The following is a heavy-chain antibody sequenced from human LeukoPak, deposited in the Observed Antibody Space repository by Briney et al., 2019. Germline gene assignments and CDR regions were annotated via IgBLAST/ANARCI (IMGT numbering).Heavy chain of an antibody. CDR1: GFPFSSYW. CDR3: ARAGVVHWLQDY. CDR2: IKQDGSEK. J-gene: IGHJ4*02. Sequence: GGSLRLSCAASGFPFSSYWMSWVRQAPGKGLEWVANIKQDGSEKYYVDSLKGRFTISRDNAQNSLFLQMNSLRAEDTAVYYCARAGVVHWLQDYWGQGTPVTVSS. D-gene: IGHD3-9*01. V-gene: IGHV3-7*04.